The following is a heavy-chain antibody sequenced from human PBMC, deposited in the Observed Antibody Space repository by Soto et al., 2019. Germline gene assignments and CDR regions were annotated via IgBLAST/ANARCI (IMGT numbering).Heavy chain of an antibody. Sequence: PVGSLRLSCEASGFTFSSYWMTWVRQAPGKGLEWVANIKQDGSEEYYVDSVKGRFTISRDNAKISLYLQMNSLRAEDTAVYYCGRGGGSGWYPANSWGQGTLVTVSS. J-gene: IGHJ4*02. D-gene: IGHD6-19*01. CDR1: GFTFSSYW. CDR2: IKQDGSEE. V-gene: IGHV3-7*03. CDR3: GRGGGSGWYPANS.